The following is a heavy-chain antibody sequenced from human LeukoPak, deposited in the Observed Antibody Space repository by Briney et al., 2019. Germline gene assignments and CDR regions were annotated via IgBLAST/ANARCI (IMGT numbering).Heavy chain of an antibody. V-gene: IGHV3-48*04. D-gene: IGHD6-19*01. CDR2: ISSSSSTI. CDR3: ARVAVAGTGY. Sequence: GGSLRLSCAASGFTFSSYSMNWVRQAPGKGLEWVSYISSSSSTIYYADSVKGRFTISRDNAKNSLYLQMNSLRAEDTAVYYCARVAVAGTGYWGQGTLVTVSS. J-gene: IGHJ4*02. CDR1: GFTFSSYS.